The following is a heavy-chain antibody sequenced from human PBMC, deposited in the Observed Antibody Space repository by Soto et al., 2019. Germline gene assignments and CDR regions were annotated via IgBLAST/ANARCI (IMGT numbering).Heavy chain of an antibody. CDR3: ARSHFWSGDYKDAFDI. J-gene: IGHJ3*02. CDR1: GYIFTGYY. Sequence: QVQLVQSGAEVTKPGASVKVSCKASGYIFTGYYIQWVRQAPGQGLEWMGWINPNSGGTKFAQKFQGRVTMTSDTSTNTAYMELRRLRSDDTAVYYCARSHFWSGDYKDAFDIWGQGTRSPSLQ. D-gene: IGHD3-3*02. CDR2: INPNSGGT. V-gene: IGHV1-2*02.